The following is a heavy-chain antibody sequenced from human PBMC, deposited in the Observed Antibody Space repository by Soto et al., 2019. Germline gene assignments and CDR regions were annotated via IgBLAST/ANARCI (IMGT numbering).Heavy chain of an antibody. CDR1: GYSFSTYW. V-gene: IGHV5-51*03. D-gene: IGHD6-19*01. Sequence: EVQLVPSGAEVRKAGESLKISCKASGYSFSTYWIAWVRQMPGKGLEWMGIIYPGDSDTRYSPSFEGQVTISADKSISPAYLQWSRQKASDTALYYCARLGSIGVTVHYFDYWGQGTLVTVSS. CDR3: ARLGSIGVTVHYFDY. CDR2: IYPGDSDT. J-gene: IGHJ4*02.